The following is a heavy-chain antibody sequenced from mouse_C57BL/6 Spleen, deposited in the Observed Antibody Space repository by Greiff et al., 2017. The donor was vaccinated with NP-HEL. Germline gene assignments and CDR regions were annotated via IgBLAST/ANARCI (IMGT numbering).Heavy chain of an antibody. V-gene: IGHV1-82*01. J-gene: IGHJ3*01. D-gene: IGHD1-1*01. CDR3: ARADYYGSSAWFAY. CDR2: IYPGDGDT. Sequence: LVESGPELVKPGASVKISCKASGYAFSSSWMNWVKQRPGKGLEWIGRIYPGDGDTNYNGKFKGKATLTADKSSSTAYMQLSSLTSEDSAVYFCARADYYGSSAWFAYWGQGTLVTVSA. CDR1: GYAFSSSW.